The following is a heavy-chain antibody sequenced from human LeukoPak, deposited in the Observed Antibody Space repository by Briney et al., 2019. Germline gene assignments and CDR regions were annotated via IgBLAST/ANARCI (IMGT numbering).Heavy chain of an antibody. CDR3: ARDRIGVEGVTVWAFDI. Sequence: SGGSLRLSCAASGFTFRTYAMSWVRQAPGKGLEGVTAIRDSGDSTYYADSVKGRFTISRDNSNNTLYLQMNNLRAVDKPEYYCARDRIGVEGVTVWAFDIWGQGTMVTVSS. V-gene: IGHV3-23*01. D-gene: IGHD3-10*01. CDR1: GFTFRTYA. CDR2: IRDSGDST. J-gene: IGHJ3*02.